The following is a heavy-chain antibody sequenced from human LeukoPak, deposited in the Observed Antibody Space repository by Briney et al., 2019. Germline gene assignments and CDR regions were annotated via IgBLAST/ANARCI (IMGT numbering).Heavy chain of an antibody. CDR2: INPNSGGT. V-gene: IGHV1-2*02. J-gene: IGHJ6*04. CDR1: GYTSTGYY. CDR3: ARDDCSSTSCKRMDV. D-gene: IGHD2-2*01. Sequence: ASVKVSCKASGYTSTGYYMHWVRQAPGQRLEWMGWINPNSGGTNYAQKFQGRVTMTRDTSISTAYMELSRLRSDDTAVYYCARDDCSSTSCKRMDVWGKGTTVTVSS.